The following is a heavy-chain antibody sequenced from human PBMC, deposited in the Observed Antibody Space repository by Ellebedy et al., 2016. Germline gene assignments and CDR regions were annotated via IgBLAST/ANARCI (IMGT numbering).Heavy chain of an antibody. CDR3: ARVGVLPDAVPAIDY. D-gene: IGHD2-2*01. CDR1: GGSFSPYD. CDR2: IKHGGST. Sequence: SETLSLTXAVSGGSFSPYDWTWTRQTPGKGLEWIGEIKHGGSTNYKPSLRSRLIITVDSSKRQFSLKLTSVTAADTAVYYCARVGVLPDAVPAIDYWGQGTLVTVSS. V-gene: IGHV4-34*01. J-gene: IGHJ4*02.